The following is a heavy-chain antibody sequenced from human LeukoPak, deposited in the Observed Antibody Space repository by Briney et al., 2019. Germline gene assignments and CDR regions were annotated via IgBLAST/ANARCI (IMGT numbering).Heavy chain of an antibody. CDR3: AKDIRGSGSYGWFDP. CDR1: GFTFSSYS. Sequence: SGGSLRLSCAASGFTFSSYSMNWVRQAPGKGLEWVSCISGSSSTIYYADSVKGRFTISRDNSKNTLYLQMNSLRVEDTAVYNCAKDIRGSGSYGWFDPWGQGTLVTVSS. J-gene: IGHJ5*02. CDR2: ISGSSSTI. D-gene: IGHD3-10*01. V-gene: IGHV3-48*01.